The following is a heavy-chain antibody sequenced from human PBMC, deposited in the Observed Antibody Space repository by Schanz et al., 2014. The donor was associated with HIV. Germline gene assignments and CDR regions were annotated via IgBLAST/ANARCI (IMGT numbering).Heavy chain of an antibody. D-gene: IGHD6-19*01. CDR3: ARGSWYSSGWVDDQYYYDVDV. Sequence: VHLVESGGGVVQPGTSLRLSCAASGFTFSNYAIHWVRQAPGKGLEWLSSISSSGGYIYYADSVKGRFTISRDNSKNSVFLQMDRLRAEDTAVYYCARGSWYSSGWVDDQYYYDVDVWGQGTTVTVSS. CDR2: ISSSGGYI. V-gene: IGHV3-21*06. CDR1: GFTFSNYA. J-gene: IGHJ6*02.